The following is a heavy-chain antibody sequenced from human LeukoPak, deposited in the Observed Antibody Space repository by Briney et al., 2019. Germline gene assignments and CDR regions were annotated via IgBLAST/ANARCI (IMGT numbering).Heavy chain of an antibody. Sequence: PSETLSLTCAVYGGSFSGYYWSWIRQPPGKGLEWIGEINHSGSTNYNPSLKSRVTISVDTSKNQFSLKLSSVTAADTAVYYCASLLAYCGGDCYEAFDIWGQGTMVTVSS. J-gene: IGHJ3*02. CDR1: GGSFSGYY. D-gene: IGHD2-21*02. V-gene: IGHV4-34*01. CDR3: ASLLAYCGGDCYEAFDI. CDR2: INHSGST.